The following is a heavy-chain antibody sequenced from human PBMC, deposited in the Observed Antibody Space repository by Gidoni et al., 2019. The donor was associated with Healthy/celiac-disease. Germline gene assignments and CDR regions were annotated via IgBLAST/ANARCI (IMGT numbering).Heavy chain of an antibody. V-gene: IGHV4-31*03. J-gene: IGHJ3*02. CDR3: ARDSLRRVPNAFDI. Sequence: QVQLQESGPGLVKPSQTLSLTCTVSVGSISSGGYYWSWIRQHPGKGLEWIGYIYYSGSTYYNPSLKSRVTISVDTSKNQFSLKLSSVTAADTAVYYCARDSLRRVPNAFDIWGQGTMVTVSS. CDR2: IYYSGST. CDR1: VGSISSGGYY.